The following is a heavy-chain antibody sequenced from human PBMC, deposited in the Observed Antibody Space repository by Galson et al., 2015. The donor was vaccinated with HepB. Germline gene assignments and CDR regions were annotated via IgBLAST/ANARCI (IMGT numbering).Heavy chain of an antibody. CDR1: GYSFTSYW. Sequence: SGAEVKKPGESLRISCKGSGYSFTSYWISWVRQMPGKGLEWMGRIDPSDSYTNYSPSFQGHVTISADKSISAAYLQWSSLKASDTAMYYCARGKMATHPADYWGQGTLVTVSS. V-gene: IGHV5-10-1*01. CDR3: ARGKMATHPADY. CDR2: IDPSDSYT. J-gene: IGHJ4*02. D-gene: IGHD5-24*01.